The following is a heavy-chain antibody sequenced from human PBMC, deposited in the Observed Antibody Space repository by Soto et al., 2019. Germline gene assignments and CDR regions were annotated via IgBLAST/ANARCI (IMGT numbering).Heavy chain of an antibody. V-gene: IGHV3-33*01. CDR2: IWYDGSNK. D-gene: IGHD4-17*01. Sequence: QVQLVESGGGVVQPGRSLRLSCAASGFTFSSYGMHWVRQAPGKGLEWVAVIWYDGSNKYYADSVKGRFTISRDNSKNAVYLQMNSLSAEDTAVYYCARDSDSGDYVLRYWGQGTLVTGSS. J-gene: IGHJ4*02. CDR1: GFTFSSYG. CDR3: ARDSDSGDYVLRY.